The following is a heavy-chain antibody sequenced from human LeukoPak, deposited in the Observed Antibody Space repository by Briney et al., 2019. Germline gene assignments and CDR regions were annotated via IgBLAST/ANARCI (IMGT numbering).Heavy chain of an antibody. V-gene: IGHV4-34*01. CDR2: INHSGST. CDR1: GGSFSGYY. D-gene: IGHD6-6*01. J-gene: IGHJ4*02. CDR3: ARGAEYSSSDFDY. Sequence: KPSETLSLTFAVYGGSFSGYYWSWVRPPPGKGLGWIGEINHSGSTNYNPSLKSRVTISVDTSKNQFSLKLSSVTAADTAVYYCARGAEYSSSDFDYWGQGTLVTVSP.